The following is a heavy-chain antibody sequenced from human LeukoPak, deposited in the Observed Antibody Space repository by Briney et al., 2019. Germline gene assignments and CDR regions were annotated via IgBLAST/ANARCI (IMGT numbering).Heavy chain of an antibody. J-gene: IGHJ4*02. Sequence: PGGSLRLSCAASGFTFSNYAMTWVRQAPGKGLEWVSGISDSGGSTHYADSVKGRFTISRDNSKNTLYLQMNSLRAEDTAVYYCAKSSSGGGYYFEYWGQGTLVTVSS. D-gene: IGHD3-10*01. CDR1: GFTFSNYA. V-gene: IGHV3-23*01. CDR3: AKSSSGGGYYFEY. CDR2: ISDSGGST.